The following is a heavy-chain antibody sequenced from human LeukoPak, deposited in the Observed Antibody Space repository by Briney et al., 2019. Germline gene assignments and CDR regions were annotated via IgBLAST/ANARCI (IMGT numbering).Heavy chain of an antibody. CDR3: ARGHYDVLAASYKWTPDY. V-gene: IGHV3-21*01. Sequence: GGSLGLSCAASGFTFNAFDMNWVRQAPGRGLEWVSSITSGGDYIYYADSVKGRFTTSRDNAKNSLSLQLNSLRVEDTAVYYCARGHYDVLAASYKWTPDYWGQGTLVTVSS. J-gene: IGHJ4*02. CDR1: GFTFNAFD. D-gene: IGHD3-9*01. CDR2: ITSGGDYI.